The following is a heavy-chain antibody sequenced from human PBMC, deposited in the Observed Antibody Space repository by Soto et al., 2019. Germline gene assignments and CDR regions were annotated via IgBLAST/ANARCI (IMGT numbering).Heavy chain of an antibody. CDR3: ASHDYAHYGIDV. V-gene: IGHV4-30-4*01. J-gene: IGHJ6*02. CDR2: IYYSGST. Sequence: PSETLSLTCTVSGGSISSGDYYWGWIRQPPGKGLEWIGYIYYSGSTYYNPSLKSRVTISVDTSKNQFSLKLSSVTAADTAVYYCASHDYAHYGIDVWGQGTTVTVSS. D-gene: IGHD4-17*01. CDR1: GGSISSGDYY.